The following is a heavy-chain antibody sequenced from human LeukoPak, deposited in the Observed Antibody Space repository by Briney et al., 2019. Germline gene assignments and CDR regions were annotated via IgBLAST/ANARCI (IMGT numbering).Heavy chain of an antibody. Sequence: ASVKVSCKASGYTFTSYAMHWVRQAPGQRLEWMGWINAGNGNTKYSQKFQGRVTITRDTSASTAYMELSSLRSEDTAVYYCARGGYYGSGSYYNDFDYWGQGTLVTVSS. CDR1: GYTFTSYA. D-gene: IGHD3-10*01. CDR2: INAGNGNT. V-gene: IGHV1-3*01. J-gene: IGHJ4*02. CDR3: ARGGYYGSGSYYNDFDY.